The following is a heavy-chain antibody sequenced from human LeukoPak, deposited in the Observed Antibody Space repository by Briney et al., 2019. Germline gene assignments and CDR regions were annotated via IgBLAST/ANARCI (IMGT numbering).Heavy chain of an antibody. Sequence: SETLSLTCTVSGGSISSYYWSWIRQPPGKGLEWIGEINHSGSTNYNPSLKSRVTISVDTSKNQFSLKLSSVTAADTAVYYCARGPDIVVVVAATAAEYFQHWGQGTLVTVSS. V-gene: IGHV4-34*01. J-gene: IGHJ1*01. CDR2: INHSGST. CDR1: GGSISSYY. D-gene: IGHD2-15*01. CDR3: ARGPDIVVVVAATAAEYFQH.